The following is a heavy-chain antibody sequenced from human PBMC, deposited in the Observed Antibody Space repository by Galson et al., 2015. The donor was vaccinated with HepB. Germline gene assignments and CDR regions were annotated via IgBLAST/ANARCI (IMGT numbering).Heavy chain of an antibody. D-gene: IGHD4-17*01. CDR2: INPNSGGT. Sequence: SVKVSCKASGYTFTGYCMHWVRQAPGQGLEWMGWINPNSGGTNYAQKFQGWVTMTRDTSISTAYMELSRLRSDDTAVYYCARDRPHDYGDSNWFDPWGQGTLVTVSS. CDR1: GYTFTGYC. CDR3: ARDRPHDYGDSNWFDP. V-gene: IGHV1-2*04. J-gene: IGHJ5*02.